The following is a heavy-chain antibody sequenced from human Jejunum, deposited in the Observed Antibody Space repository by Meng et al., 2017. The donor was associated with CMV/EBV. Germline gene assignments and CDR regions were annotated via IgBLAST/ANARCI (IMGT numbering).Heavy chain of an antibody. J-gene: IGHJ4*02. CDR1: GISFSISG. Sequence: QVSLVESGGGVVQPGGSLRLSCEASGISFSISGMHWVRQAPGKGLEWVAFIRNDGSNKYYADSVTGRFTISRDNSKNTVYLQMNSLTTEDTAVYYCAKDKGVTTLDYWGQGTLVTVFS. D-gene: IGHD1/OR15-1a*01. V-gene: IGHV3-30*02. CDR2: IRNDGSNK. CDR3: AKDKGVTTLDY.